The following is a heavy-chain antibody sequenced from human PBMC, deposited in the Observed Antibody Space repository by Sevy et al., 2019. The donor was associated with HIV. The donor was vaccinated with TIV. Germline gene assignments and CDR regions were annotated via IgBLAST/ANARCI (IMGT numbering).Heavy chain of an antibody. CDR3: VKEGRDDFNPYLDF. J-gene: IGHJ4*02. D-gene: IGHD3-10*01. CDR1: GFTFGGYM. Sequence: GGSLRPSCAGSGFTFGGYMMNWVRQAPGRGLEWVARVSRNGGTPEYGDSAKGRFTISRDNSKNTVYLQLKELRAEDTALYYCVKEGRDDFNPYLDFWGQGILVTVSS. V-gene: IGHV3-23*01. CDR2: VSRNGGTP.